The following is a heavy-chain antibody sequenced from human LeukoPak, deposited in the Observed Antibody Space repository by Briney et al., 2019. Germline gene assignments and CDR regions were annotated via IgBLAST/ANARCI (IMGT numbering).Heavy chain of an antibody. J-gene: IGHJ4*02. CDR2: IYYSGST. Sequence: SETLSLTCTDSGGSISSYYWSWIRQPPGKGLEWIGYIYYSGSTNYNPSLKSRVTISVDTSKNQFSLKLSSVTAADTAVYYCARDSEDSSGYYLQFDYWGQGTLVTVSS. V-gene: IGHV4-59*01. CDR3: ARDSEDSSGYYLQFDY. D-gene: IGHD3-22*01. CDR1: GGSISSYY.